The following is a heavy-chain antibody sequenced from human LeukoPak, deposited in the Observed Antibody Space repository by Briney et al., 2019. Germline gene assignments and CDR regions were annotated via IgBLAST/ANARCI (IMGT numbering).Heavy chain of an antibody. CDR1: GFTFSSYG. J-gene: IGHJ4*02. CDR2: IRYDGSNK. D-gene: IGHD3-3*01. CDR3: VKDLPSYDFWSGSMY. Sequence: GGSLRLSCAASGFTFSSYGMHWVRQAPGKGLEWVAFIRYDGSNKYYADSVKGRFTISRDNSKNTLYLQMNSLRAEDTAVYYCVKDLPSYDFWSGSMYWGQGTLVTVSS. V-gene: IGHV3-30*02.